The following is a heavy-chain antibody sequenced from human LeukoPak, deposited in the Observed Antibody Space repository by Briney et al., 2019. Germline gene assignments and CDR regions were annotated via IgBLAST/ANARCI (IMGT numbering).Heavy chain of an antibody. J-gene: IGHJ4*02. V-gene: IGHV3-7*04. CDR2: IKQDGSEK. Sequence: GGSLRLSCAASGFTFSNYWMSWVRQAPGKGLEWVANIKQDGSEKYYVDSVKGRFTISRDNAKNSLYLQMNSLRAEDTAVYYCARGRSSSSTSRTIGYWGQGTLVTVSS. CDR3: ARGRSSSSTSRTIGY. CDR1: GFTFSNYW. D-gene: IGHD2-2*01.